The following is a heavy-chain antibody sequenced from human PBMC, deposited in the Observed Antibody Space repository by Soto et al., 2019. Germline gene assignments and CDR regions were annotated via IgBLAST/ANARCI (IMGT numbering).Heavy chain of an antibody. Sequence: GGSLRLSCAASGFTFSSYAMSWVRQAPGKGLEWVSAISGSGGSTYYADSVKGRFTISRDNSKNTLYLQMNSLRAEDTAVYYCAKDHEGITIFGVVTQSEYFDYWGQGTLVTVSS. J-gene: IGHJ4*02. D-gene: IGHD3-3*01. CDR3: AKDHEGITIFGVVTQSEYFDY. CDR1: GFTFSSYA. CDR2: ISGSGGST. V-gene: IGHV3-23*01.